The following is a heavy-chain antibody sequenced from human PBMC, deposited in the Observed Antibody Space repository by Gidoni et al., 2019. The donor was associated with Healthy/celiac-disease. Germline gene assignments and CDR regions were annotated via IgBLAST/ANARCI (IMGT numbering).Heavy chain of an antibody. CDR1: GDRVPSNSAA. V-gene: IGHV6-1*01. Sequence: QVQLQQSGPGLVKPSQTLSLTCDISGDRVPSNSAAWNWIRQSPSIGLEWLGRTYYRSKWYNDYAVSLKSRIPINPDTSKNQFSLQLSSVTPEDTAVYYCATGAFDIWGQGTMVTVSS. CDR2: TYYRSKWYN. CDR3: ATGAFDI. J-gene: IGHJ3*02.